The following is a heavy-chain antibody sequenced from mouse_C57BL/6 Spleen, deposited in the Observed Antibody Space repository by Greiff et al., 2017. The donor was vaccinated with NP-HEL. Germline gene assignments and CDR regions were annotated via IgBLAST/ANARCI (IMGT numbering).Heavy chain of an antibody. CDR2: IWSDGST. J-gene: IGHJ4*01. D-gene: IGHD2-1*01. Sequence: VQVVESGPGLVAPSQSLSITCTVSGFSLTSYGVHWVRQPPGKGLEWLVVIWSDGSTTYNSALKSRLSISKDNSKSQVFLKMNSLQTDDTAMYYCARHRNIYYGKGGAMDYWGQGTSVTVSS. CDR3: ARHRNIYYGKGGAMDY. CDR1: GFSLTSYG. V-gene: IGHV2-6-1*01.